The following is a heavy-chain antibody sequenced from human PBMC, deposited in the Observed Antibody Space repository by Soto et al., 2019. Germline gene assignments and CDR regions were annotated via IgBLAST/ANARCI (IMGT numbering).Heavy chain of an antibody. CDR1: GYTFTRYT. J-gene: IGHJ5*02. V-gene: IGHV1-3*01. Sequence: VGSVKVSFKASGYTFTRYTMNWVRQAPGQRLEWMGWINPDNGNTKSSQKFQDRVIITRDTSASTAYMDLSSLRSEDTAVYYCARGIATGQLDPWGQGTLVTVSS. D-gene: IGHD2-15*01. CDR2: INPDNGNT. CDR3: ARGIATGQLDP.